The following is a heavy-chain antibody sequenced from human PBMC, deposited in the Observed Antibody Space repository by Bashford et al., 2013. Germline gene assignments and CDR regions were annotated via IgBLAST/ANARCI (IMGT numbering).Heavy chain of an antibody. CDR2: MNPNTGDT. Sequence: ASVKVSCKASGYSFTGLYIHWVRQAPGQGPEWMGSMNPNTGDTNSAQKFQARVSMTRDASIGTAYMELSSLGSDDTAVYYCASRSTVCYGCFEYWAGNPGHRLL. D-gene: IGHD2-2*01. CDR1: GYSFTGLY. CDR3: ASRSTVCYGCFEY. J-gene: IGHJ4*02. V-gene: IGHV1-2*02.